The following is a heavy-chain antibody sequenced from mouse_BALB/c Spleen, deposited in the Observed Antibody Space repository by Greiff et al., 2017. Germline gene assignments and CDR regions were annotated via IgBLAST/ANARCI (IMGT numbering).Heavy chain of an antibody. CDR2: ISDGGSYT. CDR3: ARVDDYYAMDD. J-gene: IGHJ4*01. V-gene: IGHV5-4*02. CDR1: GFTFSDYY. Sequence: EVKLVESGGGLVKPGGSLKLSCAASGFTFSDYYMYWVRQTPEKRLEWVATISDGGSYTYYPDSVKGRFTISRDNAKNNLYLQMSSLKSEDTAMYYCARVDDYYAMDDWGQGTSVTVSS.